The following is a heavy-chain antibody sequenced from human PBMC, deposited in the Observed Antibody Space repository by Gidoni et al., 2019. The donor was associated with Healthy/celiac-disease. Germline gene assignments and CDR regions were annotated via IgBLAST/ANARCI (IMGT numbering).Heavy chain of an antibody. CDR2: IIPIFGTA. CDR3: AGGPDPVLTGYSSGWDDAFDI. D-gene: IGHD6-19*01. V-gene: IGHV1-69*06. J-gene: IGHJ3*02. CDR1: GGPFSSYA. Sequence: QVQPVQSGAEVKKPGSSVKVPCKASGGPFSSYAISWGRQAPGQGLEWMGGIIPIFGTASYAQKFQGRVTITAGKSTSTAYMELSSLGSEDTAVYYCAGGPDPVLTGYSSGWDDAFDIWGQGTMVTVSS.